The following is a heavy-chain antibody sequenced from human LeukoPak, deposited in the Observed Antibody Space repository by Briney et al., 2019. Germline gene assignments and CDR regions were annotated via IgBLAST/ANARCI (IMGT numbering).Heavy chain of an antibody. CDR2: ISESATSI. J-gene: IGHJ5*02. CDR3: SSQGRRFCPSGS. D-gene: IGHD3-3*01. Sequence: GGSLRLSCAASGFIFSTYEMNWVRQAPGKGLEWVSYISESATSIYYADSVKGRFTISRDNAKNSLYLQMNSLRAEDTSVYYCSSQGRRFCPSGSWGQGTLVTVSS. CDR1: GFIFSTYE. V-gene: IGHV3-48*03.